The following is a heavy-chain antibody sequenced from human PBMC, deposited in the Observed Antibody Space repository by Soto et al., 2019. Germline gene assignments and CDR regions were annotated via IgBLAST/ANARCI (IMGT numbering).Heavy chain of an antibody. V-gene: IGHV5-51*01. CDR1: GSPFKTYW. CDR2: IYPDDSDT. Sequence: PGESLKISCQSSGSPFKTYWVAWVRQMPGKALEWMGLIYPDDSDTRYNPAFRGQVTISAEKSTNTVFLQWRSLKVSDTATYFCARQRRDASDGCALHAMDLWGHGTSVTVSS. CDR3: ARQRRDASDGCALHAMDL. D-gene: IGHD2-2*01. J-gene: IGHJ6*02.